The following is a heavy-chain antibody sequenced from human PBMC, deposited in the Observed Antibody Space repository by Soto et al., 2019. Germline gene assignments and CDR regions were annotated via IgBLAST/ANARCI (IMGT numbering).Heavy chain of an antibody. Sequence: ASVKVSCKASGGTFSSYAISWVRQAPGQGLEWMGGIIPIFGTANYAQKFQGRVTITADESTSTAYMELSSLRSEDTVVYYCARTYYYDSSGYYPFDYWGQGTLVTVSS. J-gene: IGHJ4*02. CDR1: GGTFSSYA. V-gene: IGHV1-69*13. CDR3: ARTYYYDSSGYYPFDY. CDR2: IIPIFGTA. D-gene: IGHD3-22*01.